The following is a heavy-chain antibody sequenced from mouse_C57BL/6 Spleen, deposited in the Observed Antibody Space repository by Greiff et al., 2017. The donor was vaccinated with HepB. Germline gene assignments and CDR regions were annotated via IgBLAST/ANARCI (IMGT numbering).Heavy chain of an antibody. CDR3: ERHKELGYYFDY. CDR2: ISSGGSYT. CDR1: GFTFSSYG. D-gene: IGHD4-1*01. V-gene: IGHV5-6*01. J-gene: IGHJ2*01. Sequence: EVKLMESGGDLVKPGGSLKLSCAASGFTFSSYGMSWVRQTPDKRLEWVATISSGGSYTYYPDSVKGRFTISRDNAKDTLYLQMSSLKSEDTAMYYCERHKELGYYFDYWGQGTTLTVSS.